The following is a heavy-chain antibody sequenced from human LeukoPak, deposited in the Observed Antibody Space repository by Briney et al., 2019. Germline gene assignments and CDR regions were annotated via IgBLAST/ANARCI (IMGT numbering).Heavy chain of an antibody. V-gene: IGHV3-66*01. J-gene: IGHJ4*02. CDR2: IYSGGST. CDR3: AKSTQLRGGIATDFDS. Sequence: PGGSLRLSCAASGFPVSSNYMSWVRQAPGKGLEWVSVIYSGGSTYYADSVKGRFTLSRDNSKNTLYLQMNSLRAEDTAVYYCAKSTQLRGGIATDFDSWGQGTLVTVSS. CDR1: GFPVSSNY. D-gene: IGHD3-16*02.